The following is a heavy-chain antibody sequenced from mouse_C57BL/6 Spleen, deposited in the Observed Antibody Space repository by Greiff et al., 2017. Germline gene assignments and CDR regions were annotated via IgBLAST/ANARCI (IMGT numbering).Heavy chain of an antibody. D-gene: IGHD1-2*01. Sequence: VMLVESGAELARPGASVKLSCKASGYTFTSYGISWVKQRTGQGLEWIGEIYPRSGNTYYNEKFKGKATLTADKSSSTAYMELRSLTSEDSAVYFCARCSLLPYYFDYWGQGTTLTVSS. J-gene: IGHJ2*01. V-gene: IGHV1-81*01. CDR3: ARCSLLPYYFDY. CDR1: GYTFTSYG. CDR2: IYPRSGNT.